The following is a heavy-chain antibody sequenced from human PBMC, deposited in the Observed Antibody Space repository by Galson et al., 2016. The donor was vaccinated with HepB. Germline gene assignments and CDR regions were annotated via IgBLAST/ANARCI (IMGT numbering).Heavy chain of an antibody. CDR2: ISGSGSST. J-gene: IGHJ5*02. CDR1: GFTFSTYA. Sequence: SLRLSCAASGFTFSTYAMSWVRQAPGKGLEWVSLISGSGSSTFYADSVKGRFTISRDNSKNTLYLQMNSLRAEDTAVYYCAKRYCSGGSCYHVDHWGQGNLVTVSS. V-gene: IGHV3-23*01. D-gene: IGHD2-15*01. CDR3: AKRYCSGGSCYHVDH.